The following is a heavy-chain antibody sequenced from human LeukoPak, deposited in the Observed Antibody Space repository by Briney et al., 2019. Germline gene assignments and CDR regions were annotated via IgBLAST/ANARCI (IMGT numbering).Heavy chain of an antibody. CDR2: ISSSGSTI. Sequence: SGGSLRLSCAASGFTFSSYEMNWVRQAPGKGLEWVSYISSSGSTIYYADSVKGRFTISRDNAKNTLYLQMNSLRAEDTAVYYCARAVRVLSPFDYWGQGTLVTVSS. D-gene: IGHD2/OR15-2a*01. CDR1: GFTFSSYE. CDR3: ARAVRVLSPFDY. V-gene: IGHV3-48*03. J-gene: IGHJ4*02.